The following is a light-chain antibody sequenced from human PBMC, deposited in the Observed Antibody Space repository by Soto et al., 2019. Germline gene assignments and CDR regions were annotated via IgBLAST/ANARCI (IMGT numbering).Light chain of an antibody. CDR3: SSYTSTNSWV. V-gene: IGLV2-14*01. J-gene: IGLJ3*02. CDR2: DVS. Sequence: QSALTQSASVSGSPGQSITISCTGTSSDVGGYNYVSWYQQHPGKAPKLIIYDVSNRPSGVSTRFSGSKSGNTACLTISGLQAEDEADYSCSSYTSTNSWVFGGGTKLTV. CDR1: SSDVGGYNY.